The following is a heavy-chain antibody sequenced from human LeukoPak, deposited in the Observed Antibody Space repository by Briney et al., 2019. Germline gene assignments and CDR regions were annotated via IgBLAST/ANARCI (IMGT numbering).Heavy chain of an antibody. CDR1: GYTLTELS. CDR2: FDLEDGET. V-gene: IGHV1-24*01. J-gene: IGHJ4*02. CDR3: ATVDYDSSAEVDY. Sequence: ASVKVSCKVSGYTLTELSMHWVRQARGKGLEWMGGFDLEDGETIYAQTFQGRVTMTEDTSTETAYMELSGLRSEDTAVYYCATVDYDSSAEVDYWGEGTLVTVSS. D-gene: IGHD3-22*01.